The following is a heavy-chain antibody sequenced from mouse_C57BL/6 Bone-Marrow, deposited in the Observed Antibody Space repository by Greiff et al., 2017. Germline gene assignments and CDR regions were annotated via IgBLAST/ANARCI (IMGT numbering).Heavy chain of an antibody. J-gene: IGHJ2*01. V-gene: IGHV5-6*02. CDR1: GFTFSSYG. Sequence: EVKLLESGGDLVKPGGSLKLSCAASGFTFSSYGMSWVRQTPDKRLEWVATISRGGCYTYYPDSVKGRFTISRDNAKNTLYLQMSSLKSEDTAMDYCARRNRGYYFDYWGQGTTLTVSS. CDR3: ARRNRGYYFDY. CDR2: ISRGGCYT.